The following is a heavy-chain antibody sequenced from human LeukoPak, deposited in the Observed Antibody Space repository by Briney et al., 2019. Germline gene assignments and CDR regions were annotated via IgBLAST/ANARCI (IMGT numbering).Heavy chain of an antibody. Sequence: SETLSLTCTVSGGSISSGSYYWSWIRQPAGKGLEWIGRIYTSGSTNYNPSLKSRVTISVDTSKNQFSLKLSSVTAADTAVYYCARAMVRGDIQDAFDIWAKGQWSPSLQ. CDR3: ARAMVRGDIQDAFDI. D-gene: IGHD3-10*01. J-gene: IGHJ3*02. CDR2: IYTSGST. CDR1: GGSISSGSYY. V-gene: IGHV4-61*02.